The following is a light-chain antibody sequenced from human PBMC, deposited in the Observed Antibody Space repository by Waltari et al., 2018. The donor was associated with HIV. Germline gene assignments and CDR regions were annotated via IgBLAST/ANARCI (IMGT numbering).Light chain of an antibody. CDR2: RNN. CDR1: GPNIGSNS. V-gene: IGLV1-47*01. J-gene: IGLJ3*02. CDR3: AAWDDSLSGPV. Sequence: QSILTQPPSTSWTPGQRVTISCSCSGPNIGSNSVSWYQLLLGTAPKLLIYRNNQRPSGVPDRFSGSKSATSASLAIGGLRSEDEADYYCAAWDDSLSGPVFGGGTKLTVL.